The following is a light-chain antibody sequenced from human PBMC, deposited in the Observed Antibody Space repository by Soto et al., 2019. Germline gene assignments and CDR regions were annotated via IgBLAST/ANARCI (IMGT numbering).Light chain of an antibody. J-gene: IGLJ3*02. V-gene: IGLV1-44*01. CDR2: SNN. CDR3: AVWDDTLSGVV. CDR1: SSNIGSNT. Sequence: QSVLTQPPSASGTPGQRVTISCSGSSSNIGSNTVTWYQQFPGTAPKILIYSNNQRPSGVPDRLSGSKSGTSASLAISGLQSEDEADYYCAVWDDTLSGVVFGGGTEVTVL.